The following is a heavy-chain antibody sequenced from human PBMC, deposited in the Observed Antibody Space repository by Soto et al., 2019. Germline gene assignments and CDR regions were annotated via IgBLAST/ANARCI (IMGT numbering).Heavy chain of an antibody. CDR1: GYSITNVNW. J-gene: IGHJ3*02. V-gene: IGHV4-28*01. Sequence: QVQLQESGPGLVKPSDTLSLTCAVSGYSITNVNWWAWIRQPPGKGLEWIGYIFHSGTTHYNPSLTSRLTMSADTSKNQFSLKVDSLTAEDTAVYYCARSPYADALDIWGQGTMVTVSS. CDR3: ARSPYADALDI. CDR2: IFHSGTT. D-gene: IGHD2-2*01.